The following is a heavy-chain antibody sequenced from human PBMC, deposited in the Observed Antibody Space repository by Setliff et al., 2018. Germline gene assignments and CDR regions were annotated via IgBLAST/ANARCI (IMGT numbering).Heavy chain of an antibody. CDR2: IYYSGST. CDR3: ASSEWQFLEWGYYYYYMAV. V-gene: IGHV4-59*01. J-gene: IGHJ6*03. D-gene: IGHD3-3*01. CDR1: GGSISSYY. Sequence: SETLSLTCTVSGGSISSYYWSWIRQPPGKGLAWIGYIYYSGSTNYNPSLKSRVTISVDTSKNQFSLKLSSVTAADTAVYYCASSEWQFLEWGYYYYYMAVWGKGTTVTVSS.